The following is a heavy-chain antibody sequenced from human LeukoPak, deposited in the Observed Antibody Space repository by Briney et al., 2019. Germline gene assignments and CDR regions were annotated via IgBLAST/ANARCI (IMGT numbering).Heavy chain of an antibody. V-gene: IGHV4-34*01. CDR3: AGAVTVTKPFAY. CDR2: INHSGST. D-gene: IGHD4-17*01. J-gene: IGHJ4*02. CDR1: GGSFSGYY. Sequence: PETLSLTCAVYGGSFSGYYWSWIRQPPGKGLEWIGEINHSGSTNYNPSLKSRVTISEDTSKNQFSLRLSSVTAADTAVYYCAGAVTVTKPFAYWGQGTLVTVSS.